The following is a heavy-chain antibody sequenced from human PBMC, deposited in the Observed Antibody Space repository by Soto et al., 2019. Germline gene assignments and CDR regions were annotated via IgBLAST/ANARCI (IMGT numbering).Heavy chain of an antibody. Sequence: TSETLSLTCTVSGGSISSGGYYWSWIRQHPGKGLEWIGYIYYSGSTYYNPSLKSRVTISVDKSKNQFSLKLSSVTAADTAVYYCARVLGNDAFDIWGQGTMVTVSS. D-gene: IGHD3-3*02. J-gene: IGHJ3*02. V-gene: IGHV4-31*03. CDR3: ARVLGNDAFDI. CDR1: GGSISSGGYY. CDR2: IYYSGST.